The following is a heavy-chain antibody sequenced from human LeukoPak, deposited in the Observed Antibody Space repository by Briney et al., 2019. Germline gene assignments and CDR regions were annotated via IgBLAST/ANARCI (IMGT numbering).Heavy chain of an antibody. CDR2: INPNSGGT. J-gene: IGHJ4*02. Sequence: ASVKVSCKASGYTFSDYYIHWVRQAPGQGLEWMGWINPNSGGTNYAQKFQGRVTMTRDTSISTAYMELSRLRSDDTAVYYCARRKYCSSTSCYALGPYFDYWGQGTLVTVSS. D-gene: IGHD2-2*01. CDR3: ARRKYCSSTSCYALGPYFDY. V-gene: IGHV1-2*02. CDR1: GYTFSDYY.